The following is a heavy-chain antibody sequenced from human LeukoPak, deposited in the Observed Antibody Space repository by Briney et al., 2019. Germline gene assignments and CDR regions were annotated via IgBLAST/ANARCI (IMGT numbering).Heavy chain of an antibody. D-gene: IGHD2-2*01. CDR1: GGSISSGGYY. V-gene: IGHV4-31*03. J-gene: IGHJ4*02. CDR3: ARGQYQLLWRYFDY. CDR2: IYYSGST. Sequence: SQTLSLTCTVSGGSISSGGYYWSWIRQHPGKGLEWIGYIYYSGSTYYNPSLKSRVTISVDTSKNQFSLKLSSVTAADTAVYYCARGQYQLLWRYFDYWGQGTLVTVSS.